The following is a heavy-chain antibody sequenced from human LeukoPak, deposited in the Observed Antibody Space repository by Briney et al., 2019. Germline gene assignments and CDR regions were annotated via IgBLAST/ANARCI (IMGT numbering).Heavy chain of an antibody. CDR1: VGTFSSYA. D-gene: IGHD6-19*01. Sequence: ASVKVSCKASVGTFSSYAISWVRQATGQGLEWMGWMNPNSGNTGYAQKFQGRVTMTRNTSISTAYMELSSLRSEDTAVYYCARSVGPWAGSVFGYWGQGTLVTVSS. J-gene: IGHJ4*02. CDR2: MNPNSGNT. CDR3: ARSVGPWAGSVFGY. V-gene: IGHV1-8*02.